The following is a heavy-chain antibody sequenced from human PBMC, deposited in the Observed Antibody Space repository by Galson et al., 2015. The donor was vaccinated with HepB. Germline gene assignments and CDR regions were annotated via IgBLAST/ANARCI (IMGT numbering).Heavy chain of an antibody. Sequence: SLRLSCAASGFTFNTYWMHWVRQAPGKGLVWVSRITSDGSGTTYADSVKGRFTISRDNAKDTLYLHMNSLRVEDTAVYYCARDSGGDYMVDYWGQGALVTVSS. CDR3: ARDSGGDYMVDY. CDR1: GFTFNTYW. V-gene: IGHV3-74*01. CDR2: ITSDGSGT. D-gene: IGHD4-17*01. J-gene: IGHJ4*02.